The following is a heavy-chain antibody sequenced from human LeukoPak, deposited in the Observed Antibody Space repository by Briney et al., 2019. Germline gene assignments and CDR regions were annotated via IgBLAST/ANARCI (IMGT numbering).Heavy chain of an antibody. CDR1: GFTFDDYA. CDR2: ISWNSGSI. J-gene: IGHJ4*02. CDR3: AKDMFRQWELLGD. Sequence: GRSLRLSCAASGFTFDDYAMHWVRQAPGKGLEWVSGISWNSGSIGYADSVKGRFTISRDNAKNSLYLQMNSLRAEDTALYYCAKDMFRQWELLGDWGQGTLVTVSS. V-gene: IGHV3-9*01. D-gene: IGHD1-26*01.